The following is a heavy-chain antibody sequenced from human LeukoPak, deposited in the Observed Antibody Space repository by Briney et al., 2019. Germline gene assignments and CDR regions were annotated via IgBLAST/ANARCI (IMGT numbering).Heavy chain of an antibody. CDR2: ISGSDGST. CDR3: AKMGRSGYSSPFDY. CDR1: GFTFSSYG. V-gene: IGHV3-23*01. J-gene: IGHJ4*02. Sequence: GGSLRLSGAASGFTFSSYGMSWLGQAPGKGLEWVLAISGSDGSTYYADSVKGPFTTSRDNSKNTLYLQMNSLRAEDTAVYDCAKMGRSGYSSPFDYWGQGTLVTVSS. D-gene: IGHD3-22*01.